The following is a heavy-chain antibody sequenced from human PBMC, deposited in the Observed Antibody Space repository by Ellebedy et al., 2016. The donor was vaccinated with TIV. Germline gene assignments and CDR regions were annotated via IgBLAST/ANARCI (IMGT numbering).Heavy chain of an antibody. Sequence: MPSETLSLTCIVSGGSISSYYWSWIRQSPGKGLEWIGYMSSSGNTNYNPSLKSRVTTSIDTSKNQFSLRLTSVTAADTAVYFCARGIYGSGSVDYWGQGTLVTVSS. D-gene: IGHD3-10*01. J-gene: IGHJ4*02. CDR2: MSSSGNT. CDR3: ARGIYGSGSVDY. V-gene: IGHV4-59*12. CDR1: GGSISSYY.